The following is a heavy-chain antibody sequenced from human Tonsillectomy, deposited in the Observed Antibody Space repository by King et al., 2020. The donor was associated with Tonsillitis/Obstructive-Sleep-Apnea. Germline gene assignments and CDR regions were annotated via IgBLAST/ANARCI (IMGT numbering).Heavy chain of an antibody. CDR2: IYSGGST. Sequence: VQLVESGGGLVQPGGSLRLSCAASGFTVSSNYMSWVRQAPGKGLEWVSVIYSGGSTYYADSVKGRFTISRDNSKNTLYLQMSSLRAEDTALYYCARKDRRDRTPFDYWGQGTLVTVSS. CDR3: ARKDRRDRTPFDY. J-gene: IGHJ4*02. V-gene: IGHV3-66*01. D-gene: IGHD5-24*01. CDR1: GFTVSSNY.